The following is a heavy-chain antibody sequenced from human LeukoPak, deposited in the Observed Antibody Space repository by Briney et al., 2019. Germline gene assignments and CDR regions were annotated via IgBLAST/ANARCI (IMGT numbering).Heavy chain of an antibody. Sequence: ASVKVSCRASGYTFTGYYMHWVRQAPGQGLEWMGWINPNSGGTNYAQKFQGWVTMTRDTSISTAYMEPSRLRSDDTAVYYCARASSGWYSDYWGQGTLVTVSS. CDR2: INPNSGGT. J-gene: IGHJ4*02. D-gene: IGHD6-19*01. V-gene: IGHV1-2*04. CDR1: GYTFTGYY. CDR3: ARASSGWYSDY.